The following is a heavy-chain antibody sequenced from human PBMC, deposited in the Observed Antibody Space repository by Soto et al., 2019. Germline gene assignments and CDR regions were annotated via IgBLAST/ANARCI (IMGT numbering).Heavy chain of an antibody. J-gene: IGHJ4*02. CDR1: GFTFSTYW. CDR3: VGGYRSDY. Sequence: GGSLRLSCAASGFTFSTYWMHWVRQAPGKGLVWVSRIQSDGSSTSYADSVRGRFTISRDNAKNTLYLQMNSLRADDTAVYYCVGGYRSDYWGQGTLVTVSS. CDR2: IQSDGSST. V-gene: IGHV3-74*01. D-gene: IGHD3-16*02.